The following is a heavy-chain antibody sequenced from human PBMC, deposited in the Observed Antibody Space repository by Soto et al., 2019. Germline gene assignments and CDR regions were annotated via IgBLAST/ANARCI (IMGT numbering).Heavy chain of an antibody. J-gene: IGHJ6*02. CDR3: ASHYDISGLRGMYGMSV. V-gene: IGHV1-18*01. CDR2: ISAYNGNT. CDR1: GYTFTNYG. Sequence: QVQLVQSGAEVKKPGASVKVSCKASGYTFTNYGISWVRQAPGQGLEWMGWISAYNGNTNYAQKLQGRVTTTTDTSLRTGYRKLRSVRSDDTAMYYCASHYDISGLRGMYGMSVWGEGTTVTVSS. D-gene: IGHD3-22*01.